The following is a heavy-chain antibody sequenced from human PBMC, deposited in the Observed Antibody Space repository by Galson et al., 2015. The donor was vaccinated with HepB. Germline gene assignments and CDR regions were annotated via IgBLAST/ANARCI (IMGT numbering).Heavy chain of an antibody. CDR1: EVSFSSSA. J-gene: IGHJ4*02. CDR3: AKDRTKVTINYFDY. V-gene: IGHV3-23*01. CDR2: FRCSGIRT. D-gene: IGHD4-17*01. Sequence: SLRLAYEGSEVSFSSSAMRGGGQGPRKGLDWISGFRCSGIRTYSADSVKGRLTISRDNSKKTLYLQMNTLRAEDTAVYYCAKDRTKVTINYFDYWGQGTLVIVSS.